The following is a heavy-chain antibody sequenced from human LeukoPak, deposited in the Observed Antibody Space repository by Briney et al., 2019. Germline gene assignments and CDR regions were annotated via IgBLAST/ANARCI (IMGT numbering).Heavy chain of an antibody. Sequence: ASVKVSCKPSGYTFSNYDINWVRQAPGQGLEWMGWISAYNGNTNYAQKLQGRVTMTTDTSTSTAYMELRSLRSDDTAVYYCAREWGRDVYYAWGQGTLVTVSS. CDR2: ISAYNGNT. J-gene: IGHJ4*02. CDR3: AREWGRDVYYA. V-gene: IGHV1-18*01. D-gene: IGHD3-22*01. CDR1: GYTFSNYD.